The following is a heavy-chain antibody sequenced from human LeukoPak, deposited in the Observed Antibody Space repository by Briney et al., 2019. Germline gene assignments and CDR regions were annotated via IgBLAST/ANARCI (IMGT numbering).Heavy chain of an antibody. CDR2: IWYDGSNK. CDR1: GFTFSSYG. J-gene: IGHJ6*03. Sequence: GRSLRLSCAAPGFTFSSYGMHWVRQAPGKGLEWVAVIWYDGSNKYYADSVKGRFTISRDNSKNTLYLQMNSLRAEDTAVYYCAKVAARPPSLYYYYYMDVWGKGTTVTVSS. CDR3: AKVAARPPSLYYYYYMDV. V-gene: IGHV3-33*06. D-gene: IGHD6-6*01.